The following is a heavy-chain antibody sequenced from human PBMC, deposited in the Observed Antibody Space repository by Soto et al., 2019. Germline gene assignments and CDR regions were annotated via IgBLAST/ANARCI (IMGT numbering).Heavy chain of an antibody. CDR3: ASLEGLATISYYFDY. CDR2: IYYIGST. CDR1: GGSVSSSNYY. D-gene: IGHD3-9*01. Sequence: QLQLQESGPGLVKPSETLSLTCTVSGGSVSSSNYYWGWIRQSPGKGLEWIGSIYYIGSTYYNPSLESRVTISVDKSKNQFSLKVISVTAADTAVYYCASLEGLATISYYFDYWGQGTLVTVSS. J-gene: IGHJ4*02. V-gene: IGHV4-39*01.